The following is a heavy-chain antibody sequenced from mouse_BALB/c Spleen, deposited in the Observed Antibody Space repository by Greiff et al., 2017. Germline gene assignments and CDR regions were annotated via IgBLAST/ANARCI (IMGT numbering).Heavy chain of an antibody. Sequence: QVQLQQSGAELAKPGASVKMSCKASGYTFTSYWMHWVKQRPGQGLEWIGYINPSTGYTEYNQKFKDKATLTADKSSSTAYMQLSSLTSEDSAVYYCARERGLRPYAMDYWGQGTSVTVSS. CDR3: ARERGLRPYAMDY. V-gene: IGHV1-7*01. CDR2: INPSTGYT. D-gene: IGHD2-2*01. CDR1: GYTFTSYW. J-gene: IGHJ4*01.